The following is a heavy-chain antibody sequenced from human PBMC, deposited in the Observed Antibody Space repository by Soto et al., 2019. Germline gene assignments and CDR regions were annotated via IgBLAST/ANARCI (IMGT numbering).Heavy chain of an antibody. CDR3: ARASMYIWYDH. J-gene: IGHJ5*02. CDR2: VNPSSGNT. V-gene: IGHV1-8*01. D-gene: IGHD1-20*01. Sequence: QVQLVQSGAEVKRPGASVKVSCEASGYTFTTYDINWVRQASGQGLEWMGCVNPSSGNTVHARKFHGRVTMTRDTSISTAYMELNSLESDDTAIYYCARASMYIWYDHWGQGTLVTVSS. CDR1: GYTFTTYD.